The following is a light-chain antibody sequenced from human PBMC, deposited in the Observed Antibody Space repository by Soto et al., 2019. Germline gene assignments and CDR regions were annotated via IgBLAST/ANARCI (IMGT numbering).Light chain of an antibody. Sequence: DIVMTQSPDSLAVSLGERATINCKSSQRGLYSSNNKNYLAWYQQKPGQPPKLLIYWASNRESGVPDRFSGSGSGTKCTITISSLQAEDVAVYYCQHYYSAPFTFGGGTKVEI. V-gene: IGKV4-1*01. J-gene: IGKJ4*01. CDR1: QRGLYSSNNKNY. CDR2: WAS. CDR3: QHYYSAPFT.